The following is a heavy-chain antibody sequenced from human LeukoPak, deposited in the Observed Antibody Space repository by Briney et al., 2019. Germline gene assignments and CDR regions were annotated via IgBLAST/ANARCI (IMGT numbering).Heavy chain of an antibody. Sequence: PGGSLRLSCAASGFTFSSYAMSWVRQAPGKGLEWVSAISGSGGSTYYADSVKGRFTISRDNSKNTLYLQMNSLRAEDTAVYYCAKAIAAAGYYGMDVWGQGTTVTVSS. CDR2: ISGSGGST. CDR1: GFTFSSYA. D-gene: IGHD6-13*01. J-gene: IGHJ6*02. CDR3: AKAIAAAGYYGMDV. V-gene: IGHV3-23*01.